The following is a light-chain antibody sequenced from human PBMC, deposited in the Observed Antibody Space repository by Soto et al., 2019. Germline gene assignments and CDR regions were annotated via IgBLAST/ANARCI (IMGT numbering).Light chain of an antibody. J-gene: IGKJ4*01. CDR2: DSP. Sequence: VLTQSPAILSLSPGERATLSCRASQSVSNYLAWYQQRPGQAPRLLIYDSPNRATGLPARFSASGSGTDFTLTISSLEPEYFAVYYRQQRRVWPLTFGGGTKVEIK. V-gene: IGKV3-11*01. CDR3: QQRRVWPLT. CDR1: QSVSNY.